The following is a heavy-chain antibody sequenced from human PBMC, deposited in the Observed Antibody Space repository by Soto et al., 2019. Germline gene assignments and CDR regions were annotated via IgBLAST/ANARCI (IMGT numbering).Heavy chain of an antibody. CDR2: IYYSGST. CDR1: GGSITSSSYY. V-gene: IGHV4-39*01. CDR3: ATQEVGGSYVYTFDP. D-gene: IGHD1-26*01. Sequence: SETLSLTCTVSGGSITSSSYYWGWIRQPPGKGLEWIGSIYYSGSTYYNPSLKSRVTISVDTSKNQFSLKLSSVTAADTAVYFCATQEVGGSYVYTFDPWGQGTLVTVSS. J-gene: IGHJ5*02.